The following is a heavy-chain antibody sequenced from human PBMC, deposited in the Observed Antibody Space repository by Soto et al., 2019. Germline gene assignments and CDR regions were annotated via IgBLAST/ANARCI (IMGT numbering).Heavy chain of an antibody. CDR2: ISSSSSYI. D-gene: IGHD3-3*01. CDR1: GFTFSSYS. CDR3: ARDGAKGLSYYDFWSGYYYYFDY. J-gene: IGHJ4*02. V-gene: IGHV3-21*01. Sequence: GGSLRLSCAASGFTFSSYSMNWVRQAPGKGLEWVSSISSSSSYIYYADSVKGRFTISRDNAKNSLYLQMNSLRAEDTAVYYCARDGAKGLSYYDFWSGYYYYFDYWGQGTLVTVSS.